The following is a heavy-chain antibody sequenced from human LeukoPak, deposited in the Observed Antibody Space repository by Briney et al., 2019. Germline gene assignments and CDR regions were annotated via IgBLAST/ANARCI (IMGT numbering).Heavy chain of an antibody. CDR1: GGTFSSYA. Sequence: SVKVSCKASGGTFSSYAISWVRQAPGQGLEWMGRIIPILGIANYAQKFQGRVTITANKSTSTVYMELSSLRSEDTAVYYCARESGYYDSSGYFDYWGQGTLVTVSS. CDR2: IIPILGIA. D-gene: IGHD3-22*01. CDR3: ARESGYYDSSGYFDY. J-gene: IGHJ4*02. V-gene: IGHV1-69*04.